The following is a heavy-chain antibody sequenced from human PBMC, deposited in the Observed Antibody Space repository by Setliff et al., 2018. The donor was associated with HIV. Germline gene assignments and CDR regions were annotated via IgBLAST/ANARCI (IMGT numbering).Heavy chain of an antibody. CDR3: ARHSLGNIGDYIRIGAIDV. Sequence: SETLSLTCAVSGGSMRSSGYSWTWIRQAPGKGLEWVGYIYYNGNACYNPSLKSRVTISVDRSKNQFSLRLNSVTAADTAVYYCARHSLGNIGDYIRIGAIDVWGQGTTVTVSS. J-gene: IGHJ6*02. D-gene: IGHD4-17*01. CDR2: IYYNGNA. V-gene: IGHV4-30-2*01. CDR1: GGSMRSSGYS.